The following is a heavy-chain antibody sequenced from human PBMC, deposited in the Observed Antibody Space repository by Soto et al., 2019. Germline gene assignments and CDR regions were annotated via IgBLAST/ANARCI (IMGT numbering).Heavy chain of an antibody. J-gene: IGHJ4*02. Sequence: QVQLVQSGAEVKKPGSSVKVSCKASGGTFSSYTISWVRQAPGQGLERMGRIIPILGIANYAQKFQGRVTITADKSTSTAYMELSSLRSEDTAVYYCARERRGAGGYWGQGTLVTVSS. CDR3: ARERRGAGGY. V-gene: IGHV1-69*08. D-gene: IGHD2-8*02. CDR2: IIPILGIA. CDR1: GGTFSSYT.